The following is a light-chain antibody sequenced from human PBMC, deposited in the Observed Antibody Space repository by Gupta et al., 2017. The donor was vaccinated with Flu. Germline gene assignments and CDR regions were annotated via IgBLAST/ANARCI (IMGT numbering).Light chain of an antibody. CDR2: DVT. V-gene: IGLV2-11*01. J-gene: IGLJ3*02. CDR1: SSDVGAYNY. CDR3: CSFAGRYTRV. Sequence: QSALTQPRLASCSSGQSVTISCTGTSSDVGAYNYVSWYQQQPGKAPKVRIYDVTKRPSGVPDRCSGSKSGNTESLTISGLQAEDEADYDCCSFAGRYTRVFGGGTKLTVL.